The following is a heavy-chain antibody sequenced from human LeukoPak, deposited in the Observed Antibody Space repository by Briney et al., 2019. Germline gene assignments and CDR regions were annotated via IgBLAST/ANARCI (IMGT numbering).Heavy chain of an antibody. V-gene: IGHV4-59*01. Sequence: SETLSLTCTVSGGSISSYYWSWIRQPPGKGQEWIGYIYYSGSTNYNPSLKSRVTISVDTSKNQFSLKLSSVTAADTAVYYCASYTTVSGVYDYWGQGTLVTVSS. J-gene: IGHJ4*02. CDR2: IYYSGST. CDR3: ASYTTVSGVYDY. D-gene: IGHD4-17*01. CDR1: GGSISSYY.